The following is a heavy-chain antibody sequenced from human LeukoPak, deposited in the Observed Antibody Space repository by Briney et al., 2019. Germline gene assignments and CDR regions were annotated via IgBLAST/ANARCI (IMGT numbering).Heavy chain of an antibody. V-gene: IGHV3-23*01. J-gene: IGHJ4*02. CDR3: AKDYYDSSIFSAPHLFAC. D-gene: IGHD3-22*01. CDR1: GFTFSSHA. CDR2: IRGSGGNT. Sequence: AGGSLRLSCAASGFTFSSHAMTWVCQASGKGLEWVSSIRGSGGNTYYADSVKGRFTISRDNFQNTLYLQMNSLRAEDTAVYYCAKDYYDSSIFSAPHLFACWGQGTLVTVSS.